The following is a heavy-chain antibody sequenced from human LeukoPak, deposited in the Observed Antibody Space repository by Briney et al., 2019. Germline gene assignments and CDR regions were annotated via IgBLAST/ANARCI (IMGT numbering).Heavy chain of an antibody. CDR1: GGSFSGYY. Sequence: PSETLSLTCAVYGGSFSGYYWSWIRQPPGKGLEWIGEINHSGSTNYNPSLKSRVTISVDTSKNQFSLKLSSVTAADTAMYYCARVGGSGFYTGLAYWYFDLWGRGTLVTVSS. CDR3: ARVGGSGFYTGLAYWYFDL. J-gene: IGHJ2*01. CDR2: INHSGST. V-gene: IGHV4-34*01. D-gene: IGHD3-3*01.